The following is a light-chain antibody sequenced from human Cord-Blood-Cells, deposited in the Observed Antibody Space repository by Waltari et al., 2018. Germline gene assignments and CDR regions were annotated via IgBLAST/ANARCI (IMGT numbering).Light chain of an antibody. CDR2: CAS. CDR1: QSVSSN. Sequence: EIVMTQSLATLSVSPGERATLPCRAAQSVSSNLAWYQQKPGQAPRLLIYCASTRASGIPARFSGSGSGTEFTLTISSLQSEDLAVYYCQQYNNWPLTFGGGTKVEIK. V-gene: IGKV3-15*01. CDR3: QQYNNWPLT. J-gene: IGKJ4*01.